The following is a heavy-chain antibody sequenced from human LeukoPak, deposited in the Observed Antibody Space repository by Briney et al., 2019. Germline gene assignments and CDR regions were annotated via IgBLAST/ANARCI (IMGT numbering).Heavy chain of an antibody. Sequence: ETLSLTCGVSGYSISNGYHWGWGRQAPGKGLEWVASIKQDGSEKYYVDSVKGRFTISRDNAKNSLYLQMNTLRAEDTAVYYCLRDRGYSTYDCWGQGTLVTVSS. D-gene: IGHD6-13*01. CDR1: GYSISNGYH. V-gene: IGHV3-7*01. J-gene: IGHJ4*02. CDR2: IKQDGSEK. CDR3: LRDRGYSTYDC.